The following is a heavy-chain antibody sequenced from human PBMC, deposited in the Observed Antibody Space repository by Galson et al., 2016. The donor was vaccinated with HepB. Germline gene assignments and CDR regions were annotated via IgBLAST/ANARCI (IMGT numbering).Heavy chain of an antibody. CDR3: AKVDCGGDCKRFDY. J-gene: IGHJ4*02. CDR2: ISGSGRSK. V-gene: IGHV3-23*01. D-gene: IGHD2-21*02. CDR1: GFTFGSYA. Sequence: SLRLSCAASGFTFGSYAMSWVRQAPGKGLVLVSSISGSGRSKYYADSVKGRYSISRDNSKNTLYLQMSSLRAEDTAPSYCAKVDCGGDCKRFDYWGQGTLVTVAS.